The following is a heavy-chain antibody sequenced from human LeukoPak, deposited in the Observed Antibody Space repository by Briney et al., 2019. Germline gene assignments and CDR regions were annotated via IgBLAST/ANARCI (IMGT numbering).Heavy chain of an antibody. V-gene: IGHV3-23*01. CDR3: ARDAPLYYGEGYGMDV. Sequence: GGSLRLSCAASGFTFRSYAMSWVRQAPGKGLEWVSAISGSGGSTNYADSVKGRFTISRDNSKNTLYLQMNSLRAEDTAVYYCARDAPLYYGEGYGMDVWGQGTTVTVSS. CDR2: ISGSGGST. J-gene: IGHJ6*02. D-gene: IGHD3-3*01. CDR1: GFTFRSYA.